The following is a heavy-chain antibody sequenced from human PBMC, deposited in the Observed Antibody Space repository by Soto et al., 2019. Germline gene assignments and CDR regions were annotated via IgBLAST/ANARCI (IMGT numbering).Heavy chain of an antibody. D-gene: IGHD3-9*01. CDR3: ARDRLIRYFPTSNWFDP. Sequence: GGSLRLSCAASGFTFSSYSMNWVRQAPGKGLEWVSSISSSSSYIYYADSVKGRFTISRDNAKNSLYLQMNSLRAEDTAVYYCARDRLIRYFPTSNWFDPWGQGTLVTVSS. CDR1: GFTFSSYS. CDR2: ISSSSSYI. V-gene: IGHV3-21*01. J-gene: IGHJ5*02.